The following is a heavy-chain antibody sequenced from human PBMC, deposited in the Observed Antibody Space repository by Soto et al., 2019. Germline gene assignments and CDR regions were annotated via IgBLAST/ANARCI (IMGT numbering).Heavy chain of an antibody. J-gene: IGHJ4*02. D-gene: IGHD1-1*01. CDR2: INPADGTT. V-gene: IGHV1-46*01. CDR1: GYTFTDYF. CDR3: ETSLQLRKGWAFDF. Sequence: QVQLVQSGAEVTMPGASVKLSCKASGYTFTDYFMQWVRHVPGQGLEWVGIINPADGTTSYAPKFQGRVTVTRDTSTSTVYMDLTNLRDEDTAVYYCETSLQLRKGWAFDFWGQGSLVTVSS.